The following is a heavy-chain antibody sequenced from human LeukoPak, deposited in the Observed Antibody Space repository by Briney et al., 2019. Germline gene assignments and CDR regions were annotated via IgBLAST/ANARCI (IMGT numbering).Heavy chain of an antibody. CDR3: ARDQSVTEGAADNWFDP. CDR2: IYYSGST. CDR1: GGSISSYY. V-gene: IGHV4-59*01. J-gene: IGHJ5*02. D-gene: IGHD4-11*01. Sequence: PSETLSLTCTVSGGSISSYYWSWIRQPPGKGLEWIGYIYYSGSTNYNPSLKSRVTISVDTSKNQFSLKLSSVTAADTAVYYCARDQSVTEGAADNWFDPWGQGTLVTVSS.